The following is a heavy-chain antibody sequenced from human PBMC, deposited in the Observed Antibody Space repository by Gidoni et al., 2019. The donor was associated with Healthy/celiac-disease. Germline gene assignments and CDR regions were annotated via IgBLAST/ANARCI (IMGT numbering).Heavy chain of an antibody. J-gene: IGHJ6*02. CDR2: ISYDGSNK. V-gene: IGHV3-30-3*01. CDR3: ARRRSTYYYYGMDV. CDR1: GFTFRSYA. Sequence: QVQLVESGGGVVQPGRSLRLSCAASGFTFRSYAMHWVRQAPGKGLEWVAVISYDGSNKYYADSVKGRFTISRDNSKNTLYLQMNSLRAEDTAVYYCARRRSTYYYYGMDVWGQGTTVTVSS.